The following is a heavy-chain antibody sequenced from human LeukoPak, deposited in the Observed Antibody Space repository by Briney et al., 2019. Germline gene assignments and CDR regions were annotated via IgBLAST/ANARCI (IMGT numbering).Heavy chain of an antibody. D-gene: IGHD1-1*01. J-gene: IGHJ4*02. Sequence: PGGSLRLSCVASGFAINTNYMNWVRQAPGKELEWVSITYFGGTTYYADSVKGRFTISRDNSKNTLYLQMNSLRADGTAVYYCARSGTTYFDYWGQGTLVTVSS. CDR1: GFAINTNY. CDR3: ARSGTTYFDY. CDR2: TYFGGTT. V-gene: IGHV3-53*01.